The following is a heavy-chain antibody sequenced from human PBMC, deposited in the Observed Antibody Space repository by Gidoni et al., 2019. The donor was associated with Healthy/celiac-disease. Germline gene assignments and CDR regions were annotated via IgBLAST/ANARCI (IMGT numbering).Heavy chain of an antibody. Sequence: QVQLAQSGAEVQKPGASVKVCCMADGFTFTGYYMHWLRQAPGQGREGMGWINPNSGGTNYAQKFQGRGTMTRDTSISTAYMELSRLRSDDTAVYYCARDLDGDNEDYWGQGTLVTVSS. CDR3: ARDLDGDNEDY. J-gene: IGHJ4*02. V-gene: IGHV1-2*02. D-gene: IGHD4-17*01. CDR2: INPNSGGT. CDR1: GFTFTGYY.